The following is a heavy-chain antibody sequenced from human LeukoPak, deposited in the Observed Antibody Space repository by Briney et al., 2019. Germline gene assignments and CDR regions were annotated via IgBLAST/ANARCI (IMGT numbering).Heavy chain of an antibody. CDR1: GGSISSSNW. V-gene: IGHV4-4*02. CDR2: IHHDGST. CDR3: ARNYNRRRSYFDSDKIPGWFDP. Sequence: PSETLSLTCAVSGGSISSSNWWSWVRQPPGKGLEWIGEIHHDGSTNSNPSLKSRVTISVDKSKNPFSLKLRSVAAADTAVYYCARNYNRRRSYFDSDKIPGWFDPRGQGTLVTVSS. D-gene: IGHD3-22*01. J-gene: IGHJ5*02.